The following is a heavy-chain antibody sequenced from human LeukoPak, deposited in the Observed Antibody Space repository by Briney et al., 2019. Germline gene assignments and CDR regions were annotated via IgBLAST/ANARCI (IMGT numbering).Heavy chain of an antibody. CDR1: GFSFKDYY. V-gene: IGHV3-11*01. J-gene: IGHJ4*02. CDR2: INVNGGAM. Sequence: GGSLRLSCAASGFSFKDYYFSCIRQAPGKGLEGVSFINVNGGAMYYADFVKGRFTISRDNAKSSLYLEMNSLRVEDTAVYYCARGPRILAAGSYYFDYWGQGSLVTVSS. D-gene: IGHD6-13*01. CDR3: ARGPRILAAGSYYFDY.